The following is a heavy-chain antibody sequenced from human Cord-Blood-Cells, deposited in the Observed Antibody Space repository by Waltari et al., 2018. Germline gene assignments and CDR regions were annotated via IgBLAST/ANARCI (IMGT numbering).Heavy chain of an antibody. V-gene: IGHV1-24*01. D-gene: IGHD3-10*01. CDR1: GYTLTELP. J-gene: IGHJ4*02. CDR2: VDPEDGET. Sequence: QVQLVQSGAEGKKPGASGKVSCKVSGYTLTELPMHGVRQAPGKGLEWMGGVDPEDGETNYAQKFQGRVTMTEDTSTDTAYMELSSLRSEDTAVYYCAATGFEFGELLWGQGTLVTVSS. CDR3: AATGFEFGELL.